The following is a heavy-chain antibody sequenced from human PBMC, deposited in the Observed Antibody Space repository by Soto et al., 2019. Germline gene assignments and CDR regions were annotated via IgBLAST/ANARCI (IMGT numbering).Heavy chain of an antibody. D-gene: IGHD3-22*01. CDR1: GFTFINYG. CDR2: ISGSGGSS. V-gene: IGHV3-23*01. J-gene: IGHJ4*02. CDR3: AGRGEVEVTGFVY. Sequence: PGGSLRLSCAASGFTFINYGMGWVRQAPGKGLEWVSSISGSGGSSYHADSVRGRITISRDNSKNTLFLQMNNLRAEDTAIYYCAGRGEVEVTGFVYWGQATMVPVSP.